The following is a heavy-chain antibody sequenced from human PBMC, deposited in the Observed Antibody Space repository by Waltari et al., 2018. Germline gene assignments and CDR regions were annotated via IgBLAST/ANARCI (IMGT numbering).Heavy chain of an antibody. Sequence: QVQLVESGGGVVQPGRSLRLSCAASGFNFSTYARHGVRPAPGKGLEWVAVISNDGTNKYYADSVKGRLTISRDNSENTLFLQMNSLRAEDTAVYYCARGYCAYPCQYYGMAVWGQGTTVTVSS. D-gene: IGHD5-12*01. CDR3: ARGYCAYPCQYYGMAV. CDR1: GFNFSTYA. V-gene: IGHV3-30-3*01. J-gene: IGHJ6*02. CDR2: ISNDGTNK.